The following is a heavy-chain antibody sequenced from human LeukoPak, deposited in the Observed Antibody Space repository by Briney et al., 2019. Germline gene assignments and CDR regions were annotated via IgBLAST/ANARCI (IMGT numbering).Heavy chain of an antibody. D-gene: IGHD6-13*01. V-gene: IGHV3-23*01. J-gene: IGHJ4*02. CDR1: GFTFSSYA. CDR2: VSGSGGST. CDR3: AKESGFYSSSPPDY. Sequence: GGSLRLSCAASGFTFSSYAMTWVRQAPGKGLEWVSSVSGSGGSTSYADSVKGRFTISRDNSKNTLYLQMNSLRADDTAIYYCAKESGFYSSSPPDYWGQGTLVTVSS.